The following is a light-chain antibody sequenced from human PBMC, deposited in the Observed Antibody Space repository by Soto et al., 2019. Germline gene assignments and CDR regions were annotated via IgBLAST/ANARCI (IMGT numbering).Light chain of an antibody. CDR3: MQYLQLPLN. CDR2: LNS. V-gene: IGKV2-28*01. Sequence: VITQNTLALIVSPVEADATSCRSSQSFLHSNGYNYLDWYLQKPGQSPQLLIYLNSNRASGVPDRFSGSGSGTDFTLKISRVEAEDVGVYYCMQYLQLPLNFGGVSNVDIK. CDR1: QSFLHSNGYNY. J-gene: IGKJ4*01.